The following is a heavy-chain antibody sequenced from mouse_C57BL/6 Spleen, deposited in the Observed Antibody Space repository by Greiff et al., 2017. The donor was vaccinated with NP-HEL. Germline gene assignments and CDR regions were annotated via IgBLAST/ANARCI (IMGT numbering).Heavy chain of an antibody. J-gene: IGHJ1*03. CDR1: GYTFTDYY. V-gene: IGHV1-75*01. Sequence: QVQLQQSGPELVKPGASVKISCKASGYTFTDYYINWVKQRPGQGLEWIGWIFPGSGSTYYNEKFKGKATLTVDKSSSTAYMLLSSLTSEDSAVYVCARSHYSNYVDWYFDVWGTGTTVTVSS. CDR2: IFPGSGST. D-gene: IGHD2-5*01. CDR3: ARSHYSNYVDWYFDV.